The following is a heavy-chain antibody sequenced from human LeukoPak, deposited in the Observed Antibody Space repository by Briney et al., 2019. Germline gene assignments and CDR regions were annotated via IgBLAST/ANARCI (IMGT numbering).Heavy chain of an antibody. Sequence: AETLSLTCTVSGGSISSYYWSWIRQPPGKGLEWIGYIYYSGSTNYNPSLKSRVTISVDTSKNQFSLKLSSVTAADTAVYYCARARHDYGDYGNDYWGQGTLVTVSS. CDR1: GGSISSYY. D-gene: IGHD4-17*01. CDR2: IYYSGST. V-gene: IGHV4-59*01. J-gene: IGHJ4*02. CDR3: ARARHDYGDYGNDY.